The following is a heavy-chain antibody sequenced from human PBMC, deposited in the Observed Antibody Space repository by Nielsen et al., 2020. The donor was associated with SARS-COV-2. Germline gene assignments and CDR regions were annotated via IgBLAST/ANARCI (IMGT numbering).Heavy chain of an antibody. V-gene: IGHV3-30*03. J-gene: IGHJ4*02. D-gene: IGHD3-3*01. CDR2: ISYDGSNK. Sequence: GESLKISCAASGFTFSSYGMHWVRQAPGKGLEWVAVISYDGSNKYYADSVKGRFTISRDNSKNTLYLQMNSLRAEDTAVYYCAREMTDYDFWSGSPVGVWGQGTLVTVSS. CDR1: GFTFSSYG. CDR3: AREMTDYDFWSGSPVGV.